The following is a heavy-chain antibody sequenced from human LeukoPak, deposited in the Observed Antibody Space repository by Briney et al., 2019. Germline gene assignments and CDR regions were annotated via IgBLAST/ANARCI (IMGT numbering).Heavy chain of an antibody. V-gene: IGHV3-9*01. D-gene: IGHD6-13*01. CDR1: GFTFDDYA. CDR3: ARDRVPSIAAAGPFDY. Sequence: GGSLRLSCAASGFTFDDYAMHWVRQAPGKGLEWVSGISWNSGSIGYADSVKGRFTISRDNAKNSLYLQMNSLRAEDTALYYCARDRVPSIAAAGPFDYWGQGTLVTVSS. CDR2: ISWNSGSI. J-gene: IGHJ4*02.